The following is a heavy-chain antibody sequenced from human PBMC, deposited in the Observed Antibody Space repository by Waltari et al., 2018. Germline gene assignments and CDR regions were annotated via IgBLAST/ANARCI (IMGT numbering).Heavy chain of an antibody. V-gene: IGHV4-31*03. CDR2: IYYSGST. D-gene: IGHD3-10*01. CDR1: GGSISSGGYY. J-gene: IGHJ5*02. Sequence: QVQLQESGPGLVKPSQTLSLTCTVSGGSISSGGYYWSWIRQHPGKGLEWIGYIYYSGSTSYNPSLKSRVTISVDTSKNQFSLKLSSVTAADTAVYYCARSAFTEKRITMVRGVKNSWFDPWGQGTLVTVSS. CDR3: ARSAFTEKRITMVRGVKNSWFDP.